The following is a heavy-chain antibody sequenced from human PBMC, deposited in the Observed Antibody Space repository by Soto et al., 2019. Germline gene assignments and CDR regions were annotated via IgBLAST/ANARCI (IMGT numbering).Heavy chain of an antibody. D-gene: IGHD3-3*01. CDR1: GYTFTSYG. CDR2: FDPEDGET. CDR3: ASYYDFWSGYYSFLR. J-gene: IGHJ4*02. Sequence: ASVKVSCKASGYTFTSYGISWVRQAPGKGLEWMGGFDPEDGETIYAQKFQGRVTMTEDTSTDTAYMELSSLRSEDMAVYYCASYYDFWSGYYSFLRWGQGTLVTVSS. V-gene: IGHV1-24*01.